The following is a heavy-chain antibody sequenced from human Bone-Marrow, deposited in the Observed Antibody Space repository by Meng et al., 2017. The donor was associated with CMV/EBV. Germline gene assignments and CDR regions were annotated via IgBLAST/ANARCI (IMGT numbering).Heavy chain of an antibody. J-gene: IGHJ6*02. CDR2: IKQDGSEK. Sequence: GGSLRLSCAASGFTFSSYWMSWVRQAPGKGLEWVANIKQDGSEKYYVDSVKGRFTISRDNAKNSLYLQMNSLRVEDTAVYYCAREVNDFWSAYLSAMDVWGQGTTVTVPS. CDR3: AREVNDFWSAYLSAMDV. CDR1: GFTFSSYW. V-gene: IGHV3-7*01. D-gene: IGHD3-3*01.